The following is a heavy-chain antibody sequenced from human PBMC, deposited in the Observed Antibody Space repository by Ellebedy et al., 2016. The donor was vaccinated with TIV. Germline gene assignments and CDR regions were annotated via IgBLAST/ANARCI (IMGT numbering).Heavy chain of an antibody. V-gene: IGHV4-59*01. D-gene: IGHD4-17*01. Sequence: SETLSLTXTVSGGSISSYYWSWIRQPPGKGLEWIGYIYYSGSTNYNPSLKSRVTISVDTSKNQFSLKLSSVTAADTAVYYCAKVNPLVGDYGDYYFDYWGQGTLVTVSS. CDR3: AKVNPLVGDYGDYYFDY. CDR2: IYYSGST. CDR1: GGSISSYY. J-gene: IGHJ4*02.